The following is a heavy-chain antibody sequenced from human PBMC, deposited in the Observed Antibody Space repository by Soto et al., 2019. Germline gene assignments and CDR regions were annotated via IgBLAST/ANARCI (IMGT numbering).Heavy chain of an antibody. D-gene: IGHD6-19*01. Sequence: EVQLVESGGGLVQPGGSLRLSCAATGFTFSSYWMSWVRQAPGKGLEWVANIKQDGSEKYYVDSVKGRFTISRDNAKNSMYLQMNSLRAEDTAVYSCAREKGIAVAGPTLDYWGQGTLVTVSS. CDR2: IKQDGSEK. CDR3: AREKGIAVAGPTLDY. J-gene: IGHJ4*02. CDR1: GFTFSSYW. V-gene: IGHV3-7*05.